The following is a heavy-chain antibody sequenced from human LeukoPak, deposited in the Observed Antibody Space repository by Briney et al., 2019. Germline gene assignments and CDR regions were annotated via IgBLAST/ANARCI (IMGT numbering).Heavy chain of an antibody. Sequence: GGSLRLSCAASGFGFSRYWMHWVRQAPGTGLKWVSRIYRDGSTTDYADSVKGRFSISRDNSKNTVSLQMNSLRGDDTAVYYCAKDDAWGRYKDWGQGTLVTVSS. D-gene: IGHD3-16*01. CDR1: GFGFSRYW. CDR3: AKDDAWGRYKD. V-gene: IGHV3-74*01. CDR2: IYRDGSTT. J-gene: IGHJ1*01.